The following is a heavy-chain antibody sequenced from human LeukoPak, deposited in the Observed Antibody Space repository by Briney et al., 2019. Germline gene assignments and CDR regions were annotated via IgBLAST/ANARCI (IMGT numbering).Heavy chain of an antibody. J-gene: IGHJ4*02. D-gene: IGHD3-22*01. CDR3: AKDRGYYDSSGYYEGPDY. CDR2: ISGSGGST. V-gene: IGHV3-23*01. CDR1: GFTFSSYA. Sequence: GGSLRLSCAASGFTFSSYAMSWVRQAPGKGLEGVSAISGSGGSTYYADSVKGRFTISRDNSKNTLYLQMNSLRAEDTAVYYCAKDRGYYDSSGYYEGPDYWGQGTLVTVSS.